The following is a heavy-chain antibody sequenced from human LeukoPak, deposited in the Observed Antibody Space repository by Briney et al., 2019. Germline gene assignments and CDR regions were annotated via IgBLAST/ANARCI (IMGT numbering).Heavy chain of an antibody. Sequence: GGTLRLSCAASGFSFSSHGMNWVRQAPGKGLGWVSGIRGDGVTRYYADSVKGRFTISRDNSKNTLYLQMNSLRAEDTAVYFCAKDRLGGPYFFHYWGQGTLVTVSS. CDR1: GFSFSSHG. CDR2: IRGDGVTR. V-gene: IGHV3-23*01. CDR3: AKDRLGGPYFFHY. J-gene: IGHJ4*02. D-gene: IGHD3-16*01.